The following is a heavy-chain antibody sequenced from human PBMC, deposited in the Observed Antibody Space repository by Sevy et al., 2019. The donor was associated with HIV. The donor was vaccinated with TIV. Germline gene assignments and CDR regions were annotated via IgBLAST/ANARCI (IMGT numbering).Heavy chain of an antibody. CDR2: IYYSGST. V-gene: IGHV4-31*03. CDR1: DGSISSGGYY. J-gene: IGHJ5*02. D-gene: IGHD2-15*01. Sequence: SETLSLTCTVSDGSISSGGYYWSWIRQHPGKGLEWIGYIYYSGSTYYNPSLKSRVSISVDTSKNQFSLKLSSVTAADTAVYYCARVKGGGSCWAFDPWGQGTLVTVSS. CDR3: ARVKGGGSCWAFDP.